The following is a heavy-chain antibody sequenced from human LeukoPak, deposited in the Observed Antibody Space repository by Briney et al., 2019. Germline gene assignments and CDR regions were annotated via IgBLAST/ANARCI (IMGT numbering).Heavy chain of an antibody. CDR2: INPSGGST. Sequence: ASVKVSCKASGYTFTSYYMHWVRQAPGQGLEWMGIINPSGGSTSYAQKFQGRVTITADESTSTAYMELSSLRSEDTAVYYCANSYGEAYFDYWGQGTLVTVSS. V-gene: IGHV1-46*01. D-gene: IGHD5-18*01. CDR1: GYTFTSYY. CDR3: ANSYGEAYFDY. J-gene: IGHJ4*02.